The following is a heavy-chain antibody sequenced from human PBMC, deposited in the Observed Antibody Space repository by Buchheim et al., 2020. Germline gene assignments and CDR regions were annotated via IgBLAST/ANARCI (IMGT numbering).Heavy chain of an antibody. V-gene: IGHV3-7*01. CDR2: IKQDGSEK. CDR3: VKVYYYMDV. J-gene: IGHJ6*03. CDR1: GFTLSSYW. Sequence: EVQLVESGGGLVQPGGSLRLSCTASGFTLSSYWMSWVRQAPGKGLEWVANIKQDGSEKNYVDSVKGRFTISRDNAKNSLYLQMNSLRAEDTAIYYCVKVYYYMDVWGKGTT.